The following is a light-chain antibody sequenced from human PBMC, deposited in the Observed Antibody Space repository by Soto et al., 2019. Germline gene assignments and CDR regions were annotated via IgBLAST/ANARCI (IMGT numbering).Light chain of an antibody. Sequence: QSVLTQPASVSGSPGQSITISCTGTSSDIGAYNYVSWYQQHPGKAPQLMIYEVTTRPSGVSNRFSGSKSGNTASLTISGLQAEDEADYYCTSYTTSSTVVFGGGTQLTVL. J-gene: IGLJ3*02. CDR3: TSYTTSSTVV. V-gene: IGLV2-14*01. CDR2: EVT. CDR1: SSDIGAYNY.